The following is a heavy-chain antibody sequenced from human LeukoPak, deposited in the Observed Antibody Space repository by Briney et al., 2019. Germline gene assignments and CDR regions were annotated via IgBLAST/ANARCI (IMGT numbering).Heavy chain of an antibody. V-gene: IGHV4-4*07. J-gene: IGHJ5*02. Sequence: SETLSLTCTVSGGSISSYYWSWIRQPAGKGLEWIGHIYTSGSTNYNPSLKSRVTISVDTSKNQFSLKLSSVTATDTAVYYCARGGPYCSGGGCYSRTSNWFDPWGQGTLVTVSS. CDR3: ARGGPYCSGGGCYSRTSNWFDP. CDR2: IYTSGST. CDR1: GGSISSYY. D-gene: IGHD2-15*01.